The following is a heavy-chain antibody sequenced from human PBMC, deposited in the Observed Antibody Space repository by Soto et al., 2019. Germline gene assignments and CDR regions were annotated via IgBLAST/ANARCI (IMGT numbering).Heavy chain of an antibody. V-gene: IGHV3-49*04. CDR1: GFTFGDYA. CDR2: IRSKAYGGTT. J-gene: IGHJ4*02. CDR3: TRFLRMVRGVIPY. Sequence: GGSLRLSCRASGFTFGDYAMSWVRQAPGKGMEWVGFIRSKAYGGTTEYAASVKGRFTISRDDSKSIAYLQMNSLKTEDKAVYYCTRFLRMVRGVIPYWGQGTLVTVSS. D-gene: IGHD3-10*01.